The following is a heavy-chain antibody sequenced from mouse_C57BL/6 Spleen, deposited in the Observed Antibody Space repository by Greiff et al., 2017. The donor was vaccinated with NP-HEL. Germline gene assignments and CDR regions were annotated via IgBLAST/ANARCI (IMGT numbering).Heavy chain of an antibody. CDR2: ISYDGSN. CDR1: GYSITSGYY. CDR3: ASPNYYGSRDYAMDY. V-gene: IGHV3-6*01. Sequence: ESGPGLVKPSQSLSLTCSVTGYSITSGYYWNWIRQFPGNKLEWMGYISYDGSNNYNPSLKNRISITRDTSKNQFFLKLNSVTTEDTATYYCASPNYYGSRDYAMDYWGQGTSVTVSS. J-gene: IGHJ4*01. D-gene: IGHD1-1*01.